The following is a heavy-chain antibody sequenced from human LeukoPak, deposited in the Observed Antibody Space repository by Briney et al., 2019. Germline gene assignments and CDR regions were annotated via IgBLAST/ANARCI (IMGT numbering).Heavy chain of an antibody. J-gene: IGHJ4*02. Sequence: PGGSLRLSCAASGFTFDDYAMHWVRQAPGKGLEWVSGISWNSGSIGYADSVKGRFTISRDNAKNSLYLQMNSLRAEDTALYYCAKGRSGFGELLSPFDYWGQGTLVTVSS. CDR3: AKGRSGFGELLSPFDY. CDR1: GFTFDDYA. D-gene: IGHD3-10*01. V-gene: IGHV3-9*01. CDR2: ISWNSGSI.